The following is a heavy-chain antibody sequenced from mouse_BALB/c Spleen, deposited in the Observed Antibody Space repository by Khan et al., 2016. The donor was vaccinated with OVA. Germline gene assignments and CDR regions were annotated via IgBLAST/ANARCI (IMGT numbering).Heavy chain of an antibody. Sequence: QIQLVQSGPELKKPGETVKISCKASGYTFTNYGMNWVKQAPGKGLKWMGWINTYTGEPTYADDFTGRFAFSLETSASTAYLQISNLKDEDMATFFCARTYYSYDRYFDVWGAGTTVTVSS. CDR1: GYTFTNYG. J-gene: IGHJ1*01. V-gene: IGHV9-1*02. CDR3: ARTYYSYDRYFDV. D-gene: IGHD2-14*01. CDR2: INTYTGEP.